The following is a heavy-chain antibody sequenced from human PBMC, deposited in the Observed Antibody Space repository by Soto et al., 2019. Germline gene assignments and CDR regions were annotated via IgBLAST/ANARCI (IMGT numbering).Heavy chain of an antibody. D-gene: IGHD1-1*01. CDR2: IDWDDAE. V-gene: IGHV2-70*11. Sequence: SGPTLVKATQTLTLTCTFSGFSLTPRGMYVSWIRQPPGKSLEWLARIDWDDAEYYSTSLKTRLTISKDTSKNQVVLTMTNMDPVDTATYFCEWLRAGSASYDYWGRGSLDTGSS. J-gene: IGHJ4*02. CDR1: GFSLTPRGMY. CDR3: EWLRAGSASYDY.